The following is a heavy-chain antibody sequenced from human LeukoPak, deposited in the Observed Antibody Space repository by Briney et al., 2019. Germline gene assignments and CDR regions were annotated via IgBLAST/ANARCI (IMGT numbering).Heavy chain of an antibody. CDR1: GITLSNYG. Sequence: GGSLRLSCAVSGITLSNYGMSWVRQAPGKGLEWVAGISGSGGGTNYADSVKGRFTISRDNRKNTLYLQMNSLRAEDTAVYFCAKRGVVIRVILVGFHKEAYYFDSWGQGALVTVSS. J-gene: IGHJ4*02. D-gene: IGHD3-22*01. CDR2: ISGSGGGT. V-gene: IGHV3-23*01. CDR3: AKRGVVIRVILVGFHKEAYYFDS.